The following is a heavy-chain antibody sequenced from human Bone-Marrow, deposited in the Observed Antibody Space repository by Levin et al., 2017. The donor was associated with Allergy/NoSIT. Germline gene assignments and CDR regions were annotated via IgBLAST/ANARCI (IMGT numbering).Heavy chain of an antibody. J-gene: IGHJ4*02. CDR1: GFTFSSYA. V-gene: IGHV3-30*04. CDR2: ISYDGSNK. CDR3: ARATSGRHSSSSSDY. Sequence: GGSLRLSCAASGFTFSSYAMHWVRQAPGKGLEWVAVISYDGSNKYYADSVKGRFTISRDNSKNTLYLQMNSLRAEDTAVYYCARATSGRHSSSSSDYWGQGTLVTVSS. D-gene: IGHD6-6*01.